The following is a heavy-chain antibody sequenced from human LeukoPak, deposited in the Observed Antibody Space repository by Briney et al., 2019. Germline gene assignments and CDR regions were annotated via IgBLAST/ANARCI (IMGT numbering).Heavy chain of an antibody. CDR1: GDSISGSNYH. V-gene: IGHV4-39*07. CDR2: VHHTGRA. CDR3: AREPDA. Sequence: SETLSLTSTVSGDSISGSNYHWGWIRQPPGKGLEWLGTVHHTGRAFYNPSLRGRTTVSVDTSKNQFSLKLTSVTAADTAVYYCAREPDAWGQGTLVTASS. J-gene: IGHJ5*02.